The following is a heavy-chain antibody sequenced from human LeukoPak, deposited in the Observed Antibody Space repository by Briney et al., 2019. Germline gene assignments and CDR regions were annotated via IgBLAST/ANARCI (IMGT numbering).Heavy chain of an antibody. CDR2: IYHGEST. Sequence: SETLSLTCAVSGSSISSGYYWGWLRQPPGKGLEWIGTIYHGESTCYNPSLKSRVTISVDTSKNQFSLKLSSVTAADTAVYYCARWTSGIWGQGTLVTVSS. CDR1: GSSISSGYY. J-gene: IGHJ4*02. D-gene: IGHD1-26*01. V-gene: IGHV4-38-2*01. CDR3: ARWTSGI.